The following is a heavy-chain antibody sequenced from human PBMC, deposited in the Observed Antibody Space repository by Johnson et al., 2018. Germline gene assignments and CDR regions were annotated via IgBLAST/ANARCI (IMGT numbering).Heavy chain of an antibody. CDR2: IWYDGSNK. J-gene: IGHJ1*01. V-gene: IGHV3-33*01. CDR1: GFTFSSYG. CDR3: ARDQEEGARWWYVQH. D-gene: IGHD1-26*01. Sequence: QVQLVESGGGVVQPGRSLRLSCAASGFTFSSYGMHWVRQAPGKGLEWVAVIWYDGSNKYYADSVKGRFTISRDNSKNTLYLQMNSLRAEDTAVSYCARDQEEGARWWYVQHWGQGTLVTVSS.